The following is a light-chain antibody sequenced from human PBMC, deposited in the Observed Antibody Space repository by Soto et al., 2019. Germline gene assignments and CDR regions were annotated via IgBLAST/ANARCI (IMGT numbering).Light chain of an antibody. CDR1: SSDVGDYNS. Sequence: QSALTQPASVSGSPGQSITISCTGTSSDVGDYNSVSWYQRHPDKAPKLIIYDVNSRSAGVSNRFSGSKSGNTASLTISGLQAEDEADYYCNSRPSTSTHVLFGGGTKLTVL. V-gene: IGLV2-14*03. CDR3: NSRPSTSTHVL. J-gene: IGLJ2*01. CDR2: DVN.